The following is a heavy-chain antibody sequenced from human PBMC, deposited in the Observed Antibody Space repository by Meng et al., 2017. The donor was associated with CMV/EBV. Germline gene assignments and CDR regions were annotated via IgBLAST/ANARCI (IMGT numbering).Heavy chain of an antibody. CDR2: INPNSGGT. CDR3: ARASSGYGSAFDI. V-gene: IGHV1-2*02. CDR1: GYTFTGYY. Sequence: ASVKVSCKASGYTFTGYYMYWVRQAPGQGLEWMGWINPNSGGTNYAQKFQGRVTMTRDTSISTAYMELSRLRSDDTAVYYCARASSGYGSAFDIWGQGTMVTVSS. D-gene: IGHD3-22*01. J-gene: IGHJ3*02.